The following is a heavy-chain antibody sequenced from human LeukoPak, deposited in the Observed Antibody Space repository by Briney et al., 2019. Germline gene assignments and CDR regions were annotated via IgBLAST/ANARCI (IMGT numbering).Heavy chain of an antibody. V-gene: IGHV4-34*01. CDR1: GGSVSNYY. CDR3: ARLGLQYCSSTSCQIYYFDY. Sequence: SETLSLTCAVYGGSVSNYYWSWIRQPPGKGLEWIGEISDRGSTNNNPSLKSRVTISVDTSKNQFSLRLSSVTAADTAVYYCARLGLQYCSSTSCQIYYFDYWGQGTLVTVSS. J-gene: IGHJ4*02. CDR2: ISDRGST. D-gene: IGHD2-2*01.